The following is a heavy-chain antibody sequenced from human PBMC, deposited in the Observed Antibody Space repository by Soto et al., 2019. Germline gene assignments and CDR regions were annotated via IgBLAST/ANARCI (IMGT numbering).Heavy chain of an antibody. D-gene: IGHD2-21*02. V-gene: IGHV1-46*01. CDR3: ARGGHVVVVTAALDF. CDR1: GDTFTDYY. Sequence: QVQLVQSGAEVKKPGTSVKVSCKASGDTFTDYYIHWVRQAPGQGLEWMGTVDPSGGHTTYAQHFLGRMTMTRDTSTSTLYMELTSLTSEDTAVYYCARGGHVVVVTAALDFWGQGTLVTVSS. CDR2: VDPSGGHT. J-gene: IGHJ4*02.